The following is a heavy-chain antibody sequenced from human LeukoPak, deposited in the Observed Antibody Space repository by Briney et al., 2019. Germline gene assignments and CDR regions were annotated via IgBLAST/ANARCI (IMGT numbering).Heavy chain of an antibody. V-gene: IGHV3-23*01. J-gene: IGHJ4*02. Sequence: PGGSLRLSCAASGFTFSSYWMSWVRQAPGKGLEWVSAISGSGGSPYYADSVKGRFTISRDNSKNTLYLQMNSLRAEDTAVYYCAKPRSSYSSSWYYYFDYWGQGTLVPVSS. D-gene: IGHD6-13*01. CDR1: GFTFSSYW. CDR2: ISGSGGSP. CDR3: AKPRSSYSSSWYYYFDY.